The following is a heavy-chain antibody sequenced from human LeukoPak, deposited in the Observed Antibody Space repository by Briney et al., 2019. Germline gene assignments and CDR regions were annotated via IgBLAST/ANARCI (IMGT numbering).Heavy chain of an antibody. V-gene: IGHV4-59*01. D-gene: IGHD3-22*01. CDR2: IYYSGST. Sequence: PSETLSLTCTVSDGSISNYYWTWIRQPPGKGLEWIGYIYYSGSTNYNPSLKSRVTISVDTSRNQFSLKLSSVTAADTAVYYCARDSYYYDSSGYSSRRAFDIWGQGAMVTVSS. J-gene: IGHJ3*02. CDR1: DGSISNYY. CDR3: ARDSYYYDSSGYSSRRAFDI.